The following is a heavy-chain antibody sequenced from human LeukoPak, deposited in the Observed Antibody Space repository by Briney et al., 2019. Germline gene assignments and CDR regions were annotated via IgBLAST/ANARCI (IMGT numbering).Heavy chain of an antibody. CDR3: AKVPAYYGDYRAY. Sequence: GGSLRLSWAASGFTFSSYAMSWVRQAPGKGLEWVSTISGSGGNTYYADSVKGRFTISRDNSKNTLYLQMNSLRAEDTAVYYCAKVPAYYGDYRAYWGQGTLVTVSS. D-gene: IGHD4-17*01. J-gene: IGHJ4*02. V-gene: IGHV3-23*01. CDR1: GFTFSSYA. CDR2: ISGSGGNT.